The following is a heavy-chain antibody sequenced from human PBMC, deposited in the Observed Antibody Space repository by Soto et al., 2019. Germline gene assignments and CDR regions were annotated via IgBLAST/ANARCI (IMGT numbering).Heavy chain of an antibody. Sequence: QLQLQESGSGLVKPSQTLSLTCAVSGGSISSGGYSWSWIRQPPGKGLEWIGYIYHSGSTYYNPSLKSRVTISVNRYKMQFSLKLSSVTAADTAVYYCAAGGGLPRYSWGQGTLVTVSS. J-gene: IGHJ4*02. D-gene: IGHD5-12*01. V-gene: IGHV4-30-2*01. CDR1: GGSISSGGYS. CDR2: IYHSGST. CDR3: AAGGGLPRYS.